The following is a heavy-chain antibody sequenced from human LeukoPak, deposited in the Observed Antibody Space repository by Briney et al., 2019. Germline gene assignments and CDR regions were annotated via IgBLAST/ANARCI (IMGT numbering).Heavy chain of an antibody. CDR3: ARDRSYGDLGQVSFDY. CDR2: IYHSGST. J-gene: IGHJ4*02. D-gene: IGHD4-17*01. CDR1: GGSISSSNW. Sequence: PSETLSLTCAVSGGSISSSNWWSWVRQPPGKGLEWIGEIYHSGSTNYNPSLKSRVTISVDKSKNQFSLKLSSVTAADTAVYYCARDRSYGDLGQVSFDYWGQGTLVTVSS. V-gene: IGHV4-4*02.